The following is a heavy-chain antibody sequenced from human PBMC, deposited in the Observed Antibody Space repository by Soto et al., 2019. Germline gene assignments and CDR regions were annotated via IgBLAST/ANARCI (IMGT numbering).Heavy chain of an antibody. D-gene: IGHD1-1*01. CDR3: VKGYWKGDV. J-gene: IGHJ6*02. CDR2: ISGSGGSI. Sequence: EVQLWEAGEGMVQPGGSLRLSCAASGFTFSTYAMNWVRQAPGNGLEWVSAISGSGGSIHYADSVKGRFTISRDNSKNTLYLQMNSLTDEDTAVYLCVKGYWKGDVWGQGTTVTVSS. CDR1: GFTFSTYA. V-gene: IGHV3-23*01.